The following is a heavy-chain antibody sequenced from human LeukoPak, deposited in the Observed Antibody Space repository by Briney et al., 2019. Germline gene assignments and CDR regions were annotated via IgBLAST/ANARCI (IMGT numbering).Heavy chain of an antibody. CDR3: AQGGETYYNHYYMDV. J-gene: IGHJ6*03. CDR1: GFSFNGYA. D-gene: IGHD3-16*01. CDR2: ISGGGSST. Sequence: PGGSLRLSCAASGFSFNGYAMTWVRQAPGKGPEWVSAISGGGSSTYYADSVKGRFTISRDNSKSTLYLQMNSLRAEDTAVYYCAQGGETYYNHYYMDVWGKGTTVTVSS. V-gene: IGHV3-23*01.